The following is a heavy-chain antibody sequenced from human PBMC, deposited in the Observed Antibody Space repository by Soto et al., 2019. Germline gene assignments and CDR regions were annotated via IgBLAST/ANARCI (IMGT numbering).Heavy chain of an antibody. CDR1: GYIFTGYY. CDR3: ARGEEYCSGGSCYWDHRYNWFDP. CDR2: INPNSGGT. Sequence: ASVKVSCKASGYIFTGYYIHWVRQAPGQGLEWMGWINPNSGGTNYAQKFQGWVTMTRDTSISTAYMELSRLRSDDTAVYYCARGEEYCSGGSCYWDHRYNWFDPWGQGTLVTVSS. V-gene: IGHV1-2*04. J-gene: IGHJ5*02. D-gene: IGHD2-15*01.